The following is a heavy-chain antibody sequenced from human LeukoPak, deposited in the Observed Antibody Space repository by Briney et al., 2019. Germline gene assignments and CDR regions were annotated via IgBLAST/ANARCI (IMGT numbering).Heavy chain of an antibody. Sequence: SETLSLTCAVSGGSISSSNWWSWVRQPPGKGLEWIGEIYHSGSTNYNPSLKSRVTISVDKSKNQFSLKLSSVTAADTAVYYCARWAFSNWNDGGYFDYWGQGTLVTVSS. J-gene: IGHJ4*02. D-gene: IGHD1-20*01. CDR3: ARWAFSNWNDGGYFDY. CDR2: IYHSGST. CDR1: GGSISSSNW. V-gene: IGHV4-4*02.